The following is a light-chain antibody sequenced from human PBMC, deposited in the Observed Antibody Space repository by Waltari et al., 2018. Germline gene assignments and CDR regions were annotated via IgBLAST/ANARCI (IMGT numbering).Light chain of an antibody. CDR2: HTA. CDR1: HSVGKS. V-gene: IGKV3-20*01. J-gene: IGKJ1*01. Sequence: ESVLTQSPGTLSLSPGDRATPSCWASHSVGKSLAWYQQKPGQAPRLLIYHTANRATGIPDRFSGSGSGTDFSLTISRLEPEDFAVYYCQHYVRLPATFGQGTKVEIK. CDR3: QHYVRLPAT.